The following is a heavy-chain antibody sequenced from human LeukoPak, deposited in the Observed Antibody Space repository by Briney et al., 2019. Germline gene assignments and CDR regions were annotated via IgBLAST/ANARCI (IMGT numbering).Heavy chain of an antibody. CDR2: ISWNSGSI. CDR3: AKDEQLCLGELSFDLDY. Sequence: GGSLRLSCAASGFTFDDYAMHWVRQAPGKGLEWVSGISWNSGSIGYADSVKGRFTISRDNAKNSLYLQMNSLRAEDTALYYCAKDEQLCLGELSFDLDYWGQGTLVTVSS. V-gene: IGHV3-9*01. D-gene: IGHD3-16*02. CDR1: GFTFDDYA. J-gene: IGHJ4*02.